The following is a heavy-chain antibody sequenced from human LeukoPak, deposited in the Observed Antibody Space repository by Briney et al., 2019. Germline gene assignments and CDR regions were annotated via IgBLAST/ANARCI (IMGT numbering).Heavy chain of an antibody. CDR1: GFTFSSYS. CDR2: IRSSSSYI. V-gene: IGHV3-21*01. D-gene: IGHD3-22*01. CDR3: ARAHDIYYYDSSGFDY. Sequence: SGGSLRLSCAASGFTFSSYSMNWVRQAPGKGLEWVSSIRSSSSYIYYADSVKGRFTISRDNAKNSLYLQMNSLRAEDTAVYYCARAHDIYYYDSSGFDYWGQGTLVTVSS. J-gene: IGHJ4*02.